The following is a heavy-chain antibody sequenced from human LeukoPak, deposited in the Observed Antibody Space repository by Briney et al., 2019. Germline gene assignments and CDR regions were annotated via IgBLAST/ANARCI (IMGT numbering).Heavy chain of an antibody. CDR2: TSSSDSGK. D-gene: IGHD5-12*01. V-gene: IGHV3-23*01. CDR1: GFTLSSYA. Sequence: AGGSLRLSCVVSGFTLSSYAMSWVRQAPGKGLEWVAATSSSDSGKYHADSVRGRFTISRDNSKNTVYLQMNSLRAEDTAVYYCAKGRYSGYDPDLYYFDYWGQGTLVTVSS. CDR3: AKGRYSGYDPDLYYFDY. J-gene: IGHJ4*02.